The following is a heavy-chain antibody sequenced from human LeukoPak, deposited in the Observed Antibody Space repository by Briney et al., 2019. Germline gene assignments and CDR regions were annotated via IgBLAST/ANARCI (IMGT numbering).Heavy chain of an antibody. V-gene: IGHV3-7*01. D-gene: IGHD2-21*01. Sequence: PGGSLRLSCAASGFTFSSYSMNWVRQAPGKGLEWVANIKQDGSEKYYVDSVKGRFTISRDNAKNSLYLQMNSLRAEDTAVYYCARELRDAFDIWGQGTMVTVSS. CDR1: GFTFSSYS. CDR2: IKQDGSEK. CDR3: ARELRDAFDI. J-gene: IGHJ3*02.